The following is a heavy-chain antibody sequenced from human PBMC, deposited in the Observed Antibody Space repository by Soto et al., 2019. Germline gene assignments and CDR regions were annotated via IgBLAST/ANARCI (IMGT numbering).Heavy chain of an antibody. D-gene: IGHD6-13*01. J-gene: IGHJ6*02. CDR2: IIPIFGTA. CDR3: ARDRYLSSNFDRYYYYYGMDV. Sequence: GASVKVSCKASGGTLSSYAISWVRQAPGQGLEWMGGIIPIFGTANYAQKFQGRVTITADESTSTAYMELSSLRSEDTAVYYCARDRYLSSNFDRYYYYYGMDVWGQGTTVTVSS. V-gene: IGHV1-69*13. CDR1: GGTLSSYA.